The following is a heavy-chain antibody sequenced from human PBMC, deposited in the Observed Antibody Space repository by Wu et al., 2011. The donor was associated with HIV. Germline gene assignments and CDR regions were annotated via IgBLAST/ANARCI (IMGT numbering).Heavy chain of an antibody. CDR1: GGTFSSYA. CDR2: IIPLFGTA. D-gene: IGHD4-17*01. J-gene: IGHJ6*03. Sequence: QVQLVQSGAEVKKPGSSLKVSCKASGGTFSSYAISWVRQAPGQGLQWMGGIIPLFGTAHYAQKFQGRVTLTADKSTSTAYMELSSLRSEDTAVYYCARDSTVTRIRLYYYYMDVWGKGPTSPSP. CDR3: ARDSTVTRIRLYYYYMDV. V-gene: IGHV1-69*14.